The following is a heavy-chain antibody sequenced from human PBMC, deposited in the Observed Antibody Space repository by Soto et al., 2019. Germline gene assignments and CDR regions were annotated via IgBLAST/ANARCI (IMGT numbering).Heavy chain of an antibody. Sequence: QVQLVQSGAEVKKPGASVKVSCKASGYTFTAYFLHWLRQAPGQGLEWMGLIKPNNGETEHARQFRGRITVTRDSSVNTVYMELNSLISDDTAVYYCARASVAGTDDVLEDWGQGTLVTVSS. J-gene: IGHJ4*02. V-gene: IGHV1-2*02. CDR3: ARASVAGTDDVLED. CDR2: IKPNNGET. D-gene: IGHD6-19*01. CDR1: GYTFTAYF.